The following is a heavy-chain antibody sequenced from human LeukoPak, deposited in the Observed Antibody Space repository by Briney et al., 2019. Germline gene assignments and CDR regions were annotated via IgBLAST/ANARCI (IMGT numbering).Heavy chain of an antibody. CDR3: ARDLYSSSSPPLDY. D-gene: IGHD6-13*01. J-gene: IGHJ4*02. CDR1: GFTFSSYS. V-gene: IGHV3-21*01. CDR2: ISSSSSYI. Sequence: GGSLRLSCAASGFTFSSYSMNWVRQAPGKGLEWVSSISSSSSYIYYADSVKGRFTISRDNAKNSLYLQMYSLRAEDTAVYYCARDLYSSSSPPLDYWGQGTLVTVSS.